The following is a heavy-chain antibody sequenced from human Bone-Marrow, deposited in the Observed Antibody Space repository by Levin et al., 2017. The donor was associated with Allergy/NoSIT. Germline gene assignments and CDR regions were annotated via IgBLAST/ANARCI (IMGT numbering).Heavy chain of an antibody. CDR3: AKVQDYYDRSGYSAFDY. V-gene: IGHV3-30*18. CDR2: ISYDGSNK. D-gene: IGHD3-22*01. Sequence: PGGSLRLSCAASGFAFSSYGMHWVRQAPGKGLEWVALISYDGSNKYQTNSVRGRFTISRDNSKNTLYLQMNSLRAEDTAVYYCAKVQDYYDRSGYSAFDYWGQGTLVTVSS. J-gene: IGHJ4*02. CDR1: GFAFSSYG.